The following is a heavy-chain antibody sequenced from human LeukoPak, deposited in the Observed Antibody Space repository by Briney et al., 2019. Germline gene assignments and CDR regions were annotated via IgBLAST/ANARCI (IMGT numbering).Heavy chain of an antibody. CDR3: VRVSYCSGGYCYVPLADWFDL. V-gene: IGHV3-74*03. CDR1: GLTFSSYW. CDR2: ITNDGSNT. D-gene: IGHD2-15*01. J-gene: IGHJ5*02. Sequence: GGCLRPSRAASGLTFSSYWTDSVSHVPGKWLGWGSRITNDGSNTVYADSVKGRCTISRDNAKNTLYLQMNSLRAEDAAVYYCVRVSYCSGGYCYVPLADWFDLWGQGTLVSVSS.